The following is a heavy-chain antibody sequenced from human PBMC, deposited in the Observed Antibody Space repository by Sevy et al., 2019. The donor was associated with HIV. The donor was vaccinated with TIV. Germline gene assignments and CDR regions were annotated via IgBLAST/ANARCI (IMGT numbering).Heavy chain of an antibody. CDR3: TTDTGISDYDFWSGRDATFDN. CDR1: GFTFSNAW. Sequence: GGSLRLSCAASGFTFSNAWMSWVRQAPGKGLEWVGRIKSKTDGGTTDYAAPVKGRFTISTDESKNTLYLQMNSLKTEDTAVYYCTTDTGISDYDFWSGRDATFDNWGQGTMVTVSS. CDR2: IKSKTDGGTT. J-gene: IGHJ3*02. D-gene: IGHD3-3*01. V-gene: IGHV3-15*01.